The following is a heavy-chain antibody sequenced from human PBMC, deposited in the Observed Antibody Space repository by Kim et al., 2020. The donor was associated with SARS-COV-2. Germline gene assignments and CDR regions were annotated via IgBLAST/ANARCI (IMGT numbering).Heavy chain of an antibody. CDR2: IYYSGST. Sequence: SETLSLTCTVSGGSISSYYWSWIRQPPGKGLEWIGYIYYSGSTNYNPSLKSRVTISVDTSKNQFSLKLSSVNAADTAVYYCARVRRITIFGVVITDAFDIWGQGTMVTVSS. D-gene: IGHD3-3*01. J-gene: IGHJ3*02. CDR3: ARVRRITIFGVVITDAFDI. V-gene: IGHV4-59*01. CDR1: GGSISSYY.